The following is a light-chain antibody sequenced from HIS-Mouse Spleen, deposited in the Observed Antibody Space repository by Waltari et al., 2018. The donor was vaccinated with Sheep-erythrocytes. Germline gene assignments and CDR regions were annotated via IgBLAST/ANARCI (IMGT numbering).Light chain of an antibody. Sequence: QSVLTQPPSASGTPGQRVTIPCSGRSSNIGSNTVNWYQQLPGTAPKLLIYSNNQRPSGVPDLFSGSKSGTSASLAISGLQSEDEADYYCAAWDDSLNGPVFGGGTKLTVL. CDR3: AAWDDSLNGPV. J-gene: IGLJ3*02. V-gene: IGLV1-44*01. CDR2: SNN. CDR1: SSNIGSNT.